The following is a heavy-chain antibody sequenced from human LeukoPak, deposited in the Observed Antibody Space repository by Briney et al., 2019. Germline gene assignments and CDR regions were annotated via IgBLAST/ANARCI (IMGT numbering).Heavy chain of an antibody. CDR3: ARHSLQLWSPFDY. V-gene: IGHV4-59*08. CDR1: GGSISSYY. Sequence: SETLSLTCTVSGGSISSYYWSWIRQPPGKGLEWIGYIYYSGSTNYNPSLKSRVTISVDTSKNQFSLKLSSVTAADTAVYYCARHSLQLWSPFDYWGQGTLVTVSS. D-gene: IGHD5-18*01. J-gene: IGHJ4*02. CDR2: IYYSGST.